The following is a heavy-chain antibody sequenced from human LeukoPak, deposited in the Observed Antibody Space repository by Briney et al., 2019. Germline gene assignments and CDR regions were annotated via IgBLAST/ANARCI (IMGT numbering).Heavy chain of an antibody. CDR2: IYHSGST. J-gene: IGHJ5*02. CDR3: ARAYSNWFDP. CDR1: GYSISSGYY. V-gene: IGHV4-38-2*02. D-gene: IGHD4-11*01. Sequence: SETLSLTCTVSGYSISSGYYWGWIRQPPGKGLEWIGSIYHSGSTYYNPSLKSRVTMSVDTSKNQFSLKLTSVTAADTAVYYCARAYSNWFDPWGQGTLVTVSS.